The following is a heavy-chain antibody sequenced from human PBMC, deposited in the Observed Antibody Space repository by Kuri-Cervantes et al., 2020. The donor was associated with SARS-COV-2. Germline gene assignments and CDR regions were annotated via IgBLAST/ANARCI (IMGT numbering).Heavy chain of an antibody. CDR1: GGSISSGDYY. V-gene: IGHV4-30-4*08. D-gene: IGHD2-2*02. J-gene: IGHJ3*02. Sequence: SETLSLTCTVSGGSISSGDYYWSWIRQPPGKGLEWIGYIYYSGSTYYNPSLKSRVTISVDTSKNQFSLKLSSVTAADTAVYYCARGIYHSPTGAFDIWGQGTMVTVSS. CDR2: IYYSGST. CDR3: ARGIYHSPTGAFDI.